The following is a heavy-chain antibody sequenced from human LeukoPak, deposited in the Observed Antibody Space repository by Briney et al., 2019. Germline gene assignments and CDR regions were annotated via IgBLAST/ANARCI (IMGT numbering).Heavy chain of an antibody. CDR3: ARHLITMVRGPDAFDI. D-gene: IGHD3-10*01. V-gene: IGHV5-51*01. CDR1: GYSFTSYW. J-gene: IGHJ3*02. Sequence: GESLRISCKGSGYSFTSYWIGWVRQMPGKGLEWVGIIYPGDSDTRYSPSLQGQVTISADKSISTAYLQWSSLKASDTAMYYFARHLITMVRGPDAFDIWGQGTMVTVSS. CDR2: IYPGDSDT.